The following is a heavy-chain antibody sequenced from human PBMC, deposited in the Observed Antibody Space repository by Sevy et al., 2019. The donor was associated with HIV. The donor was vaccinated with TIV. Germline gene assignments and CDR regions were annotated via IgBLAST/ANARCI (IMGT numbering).Heavy chain of an antibody. CDR2: INQDESEE. D-gene: IGHD2-2*03. CDR1: RFTFSSYW. Sequence: HGGSLRLSCAASRFTFSSYWMSWVRQVPGKGLEWVANINQDESEEDYVDSVKGRFTVSRDNAKNSPYLQMNSLRAEDTAVYYCARDDRPRSMDFWGQGTLVTVSS. J-gene: IGHJ4*02. V-gene: IGHV3-7*03. CDR3: ARDDRPRSMDF.